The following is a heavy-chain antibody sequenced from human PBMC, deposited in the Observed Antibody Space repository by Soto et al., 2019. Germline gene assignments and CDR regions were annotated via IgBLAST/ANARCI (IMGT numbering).Heavy chain of an antibody. V-gene: IGHV4-39*01. CDR1: GGSISSSSYY. Sequence: QLQLQESGPGLVKPSETLSLTCTVSGGSISSSSYYWGWIRQPPGKGLEWIGSIYYSGSTYYNPSLKSRVTISVDTSKNQFSLKLSSVTAADTAVYYCASARGAVAGNLADYWGQGTLVTVSS. J-gene: IGHJ4*02. CDR2: IYYSGST. D-gene: IGHD6-19*01. CDR3: ASARGAVAGNLADY.